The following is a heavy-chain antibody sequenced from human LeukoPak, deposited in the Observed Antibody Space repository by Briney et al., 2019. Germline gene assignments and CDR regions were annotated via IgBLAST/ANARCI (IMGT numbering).Heavy chain of an antibody. CDR3: ARRSSSWYSKIDS. J-gene: IGHJ4*02. CDR1: GGSISSSSYY. CDR2: IYYSGST. Sequence: PSETLSLTCTVSGGSISSSSYYWGWIRQPPGKGLDWIGNIYYSGSTYYNPSLKSRVTISEDTSKNQFSLKLSSVTAADTAVYYCARRSSSWYSKIDSWGQGTLVTVSS. D-gene: IGHD6-13*01. V-gene: IGHV4-39*01.